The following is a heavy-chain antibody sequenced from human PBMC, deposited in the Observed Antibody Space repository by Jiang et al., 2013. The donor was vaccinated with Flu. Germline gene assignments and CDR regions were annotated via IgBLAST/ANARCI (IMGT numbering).Heavy chain of an antibody. CDR3: AVHGDFYYFDY. J-gene: IGHJ4*02. D-gene: IGHD4-17*01. CDR1: GGTFSSYT. Sequence: SGAEVKKPGSSVKVSCKASGGTFSSYTISWVRQAPGQGLEWMGRIIPILGIANYAQKFQGRVTITADKSTSTAYMELSSLRAEDTAVYYCAVHGDFYYFDYWGQGTLVTVSS. V-gene: IGHV1-69*04. CDR2: IIPILGIA.